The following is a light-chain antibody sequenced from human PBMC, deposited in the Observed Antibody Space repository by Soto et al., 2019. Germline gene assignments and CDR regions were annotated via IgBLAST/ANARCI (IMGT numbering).Light chain of an antibody. CDR3: HQSYDIPT. Sequence: DIQMTQSPSTLSASVGDRVTITCRASQSISVWLAWYQQKAGKAPNLLIYKASRLESGVPSRFSGSGSGTDFTLTVSSLQPEDFATYYCHQSYDIPTFGQGTRLEIK. V-gene: IGKV1-5*03. CDR1: QSISVW. CDR2: KAS. J-gene: IGKJ5*01.